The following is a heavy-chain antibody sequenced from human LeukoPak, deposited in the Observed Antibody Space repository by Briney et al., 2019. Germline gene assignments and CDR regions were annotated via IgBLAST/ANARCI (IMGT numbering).Heavy chain of an antibody. D-gene: IGHD3-22*01. CDR2: ISGSGGST. CDR1: GFTFSSYA. J-gene: IGHJ3*02. Sequence: GGSLRLSCAASGFTFSSYAMSWVRQAPGKGLEWVSAISGSGGSTYCADSVKGRFTISRDNSKNTLYLQMNSLRAEDTAVYYCAKGYYYDSSGYALPVDAFDIWGQGTMVTVSS. V-gene: IGHV3-23*01. CDR3: AKGYYYDSSGYALPVDAFDI.